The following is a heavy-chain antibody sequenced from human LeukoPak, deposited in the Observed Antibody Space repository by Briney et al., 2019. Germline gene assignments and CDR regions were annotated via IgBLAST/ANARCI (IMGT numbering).Heavy chain of an antibody. J-gene: IGHJ4*02. CDR3: AKDPGYCSSTSCYTGEIDY. CDR1: GFTFSSYA. V-gene: IGHV3-23*01. Sequence: PGGSLRLSCAASGFTFSSYAMSWVRQAPGKGLEWVSAISGSGGSTYYADSVKGRFTISRDNSKNTLYLQMNSLRAEDTAVYYCAKDPGYCSSTSCYTGEIDYWGQGTLVTVSS. D-gene: IGHD2-2*02. CDR2: ISGSGGST.